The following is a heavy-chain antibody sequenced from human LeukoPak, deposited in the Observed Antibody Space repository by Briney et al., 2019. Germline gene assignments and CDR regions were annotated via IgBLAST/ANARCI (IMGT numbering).Heavy chain of an antibody. CDR3: ARDRHDFWSGYHYYYYYYMDV. V-gene: IGHV1-18*01. J-gene: IGHJ6*03. D-gene: IGHD3-3*01. CDR2: ISAYNGNT. Sequence: ASVKVSCTASGYTFTSYGISWVRQAPGQGLEWMGWISAYNGNTNYAQKLQGRVTMTTDTSTSTAYMELRSLRSDDTAVYYCARDRHDFWSGYHYYYYYYMDVWGKGTTVTVSS. CDR1: GYTFTSYG.